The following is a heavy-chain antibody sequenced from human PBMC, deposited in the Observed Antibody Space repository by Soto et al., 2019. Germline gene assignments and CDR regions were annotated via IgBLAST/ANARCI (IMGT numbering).Heavy chain of an antibody. CDR3: AALGVNFDH. CDR2: SGVGSGNR. Sequence: QMQLVQSGPEVKKPGTSVKVSCKASGFTFTSSAVQWVRQARGQRLEWIGWSGVGSGNRHYAQKFQERVTITRDMSTNTAYMELSSLRSEDTAVYYCAALGVNFDHWGKGPLVTVSS. CDR1: GFTFTSSA. V-gene: IGHV1-58*01. D-gene: IGHD2-8*01. J-gene: IGHJ4*02.